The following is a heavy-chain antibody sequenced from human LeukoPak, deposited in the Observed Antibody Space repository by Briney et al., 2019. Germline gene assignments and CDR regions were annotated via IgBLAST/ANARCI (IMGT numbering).Heavy chain of an antibody. V-gene: IGHV4-59*08. CDR2: IYYSGST. Sequence: SETLSLTCTVSGGSISSYYWSWIRQPPGKGLEWIGYIYYSGSTNYNPSLKSRVTISVDTSKNQFSLKLSSVTAADTAVYYCARHLGSIHTTSYYYYGMDVWGQGTTVTVSS. J-gene: IGHJ6*02. CDR3: ARHLGSIHTTSYYYYGMDV. D-gene: IGHD6-6*01. CDR1: GGSISSYY.